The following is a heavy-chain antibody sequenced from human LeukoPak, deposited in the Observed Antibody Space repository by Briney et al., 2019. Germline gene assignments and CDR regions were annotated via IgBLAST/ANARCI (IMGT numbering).Heavy chain of an antibody. J-gene: IGHJ5*02. CDR3: ARDKYDDFWSGYRTYNWFDP. CDR2: ISSSSSYI. V-gene: IGHV3-21*01. D-gene: IGHD3-3*01. Sequence: PGGSLRLSCAASGFTFSSYSMNWVRQAPGKGLEWVSSISSSSSYIYYADSVKGRFTISRDNAKNSLYLQMNSLRAEDTAVYYCARDKYDDFWSGYRTYNWFDPWGQGTLSPSPQ. CDR1: GFTFSSYS.